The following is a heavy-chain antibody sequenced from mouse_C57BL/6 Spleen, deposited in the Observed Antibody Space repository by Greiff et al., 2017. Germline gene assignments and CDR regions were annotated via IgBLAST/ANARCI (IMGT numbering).Heavy chain of an antibody. Sequence: EVQLQQSGPELVKPGASVKISCKASGYTFTDYYMNWVKQSHGKSLEWIGDINPNNGGTSYNQKFKGKATLTVDKSSSTAYMELRSLTSEDSAVYYCARSAVMDYWGQGTSVTVSS. V-gene: IGHV1-26*01. D-gene: IGHD3-3*01. J-gene: IGHJ4*01. CDR2: INPNNGGT. CDR1: GYTFTDYY. CDR3: ARSAVMDY.